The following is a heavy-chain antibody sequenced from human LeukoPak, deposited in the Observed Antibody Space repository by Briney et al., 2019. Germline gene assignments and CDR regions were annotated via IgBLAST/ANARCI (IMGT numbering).Heavy chain of an antibody. V-gene: IGHV3-7*01. CDR1: GFTFSSYW. Sequence: GGSLRLSCAASGFTFSSYWMSWVRQAPGKGLERVANIKQDGSEKYYVDSVKGRFTISRDNAKNSLYLQMNSLRAEDTAVYYCARVFYPFRWYFDLWSRGTLVTVSS. CDR3: ARVFYPFRWYFDL. J-gene: IGHJ2*01. CDR2: IKQDGSEK. D-gene: IGHD2/OR15-2a*01.